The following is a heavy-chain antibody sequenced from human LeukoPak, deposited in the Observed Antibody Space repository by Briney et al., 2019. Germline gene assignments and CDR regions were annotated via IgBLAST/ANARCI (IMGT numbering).Heavy chain of an antibody. CDR2: ISSSSSTR. CDR1: GFTFSSYS. Sequence: GGSLRLSCAASGFTFSSYSMYWVRQAPGKGLEWVSYISSSSSTRFYADSVKGRFTIARDNAKNSLYLQMNSLRAEDTAVYYCAIGYCSGGSCHGYGYWGQGTLVTVSS. CDR3: AIGYCSGGSCHGYGY. D-gene: IGHD2-15*01. J-gene: IGHJ4*02. V-gene: IGHV3-48*01.